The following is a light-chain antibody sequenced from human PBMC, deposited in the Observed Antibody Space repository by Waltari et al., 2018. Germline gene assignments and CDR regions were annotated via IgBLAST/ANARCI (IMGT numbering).Light chain of an antibody. Sequence: QSVLTQPASVSGSPGQSITIACTGTSSDVGGSDYVSWYQHSPVKAPKLIIYDVVKRPSGVSTRFSASKSDNTASLTISGLQAEDEGDYYCCSYKRGATWVFGGGTALTVL. CDR2: DVV. J-gene: IGLJ3*02. CDR1: SSDVGGSDY. CDR3: CSYKRGATWV. V-gene: IGLV2-14*03.